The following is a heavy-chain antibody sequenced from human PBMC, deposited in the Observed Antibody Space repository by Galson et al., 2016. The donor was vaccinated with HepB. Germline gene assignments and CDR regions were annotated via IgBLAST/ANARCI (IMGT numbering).Heavy chain of an antibody. CDR3: AKAPNPGTTLYPLDY. D-gene: IGHD1-7*01. J-gene: IGHJ4*02. V-gene: IGHV3-30*18. CDR2: ISYDGSNK. Sequence: SLRLSCAASGFTFSHYGMHWVRQAPGKGLEWVAVISYDGSNKYSTGSVKGRFTISRDNSKNTLFLQMNSLGVEDTAVYYCAKAPNPGTTLYPLDYWGQGSLGTVSS. CDR1: GFTFSHYG.